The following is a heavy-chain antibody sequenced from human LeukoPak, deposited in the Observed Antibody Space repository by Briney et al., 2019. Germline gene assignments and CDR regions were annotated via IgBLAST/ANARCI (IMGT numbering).Heavy chain of an antibody. Sequence: GGSLRLSCAASGFSFSSYWMHWVRHAPGKGLVWVSRVNSDGTGTTYADSVEGQFTISRDNAKNTVYLQMNSLRAEDTAIYYCIRTLIVATSPYMDVWGKGTTVTVSS. CDR2: VNSDGTGT. CDR1: GFSFSSYW. D-gene: IGHD5-12*01. J-gene: IGHJ6*03. CDR3: IRTLIVATSPYMDV. V-gene: IGHV3-74*01.